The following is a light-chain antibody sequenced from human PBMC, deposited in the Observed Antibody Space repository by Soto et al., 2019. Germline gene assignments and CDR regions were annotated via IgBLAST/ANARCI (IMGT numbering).Light chain of an antibody. CDR1: SAHNSYA. Sequence: QSVLTQSPSASSSLGASVKLTFSLSSAHNSYAIAWHQKQPGKGPRFLMKVNSDGSHTRGDEIPHRFSGSTSGAEHYLTISGLQSEDEADYYCQTWGTGIYVVFGGGTKLTVL. J-gene: IGLJ2*01. CDR3: QTWGTGIYVV. CDR2: VNSDGSH. V-gene: IGLV4-69*01.